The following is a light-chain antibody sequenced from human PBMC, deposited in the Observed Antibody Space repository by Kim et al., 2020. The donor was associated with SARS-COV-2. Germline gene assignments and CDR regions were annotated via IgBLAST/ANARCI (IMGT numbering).Light chain of an antibody. CDR3: QTWGTGMLV. V-gene: IGLV4-69*01. CDR1: SGHSSYA. CDR2: LNSAGSH. Sequence: QPVLTQSPSASASLGASVKLTCTLSSGHSSYAIAWHQQQPAKGPRFLMKLNSAGSHSKGDGITDRFSGSSSGAERYLTISSLQSEDEADYYCQTWGTGMLVFGGGTQLTVL. J-gene: IGLJ2*01.